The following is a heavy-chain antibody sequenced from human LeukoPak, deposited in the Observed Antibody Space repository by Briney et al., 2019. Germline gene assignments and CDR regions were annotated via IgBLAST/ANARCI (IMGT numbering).Heavy chain of an antibody. V-gene: IGHV4-34*01. D-gene: IGHD1-26*01. CDR2: VSHTGDT. CDR3: ARLGATKSHHYYYNLDV. CDR1: GGSFSAYY. Sequence: PSETLSLTCAVNGGSFSAYYWTWIRQPQGKGLEWIGEVSHTGDTNYNPSLKGRVTISLDTSKNQFSLMLSSVTAADTAVYFCARLGATKSHHYYYNLDVWGQGTTVTVSS. J-gene: IGHJ6*02.